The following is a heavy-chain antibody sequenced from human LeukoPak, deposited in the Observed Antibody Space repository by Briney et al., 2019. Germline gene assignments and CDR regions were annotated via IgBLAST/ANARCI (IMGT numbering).Heavy chain of an antibody. CDR3: ARVTGNYYYYMGV. V-gene: IGHV3-53*01. D-gene: IGHD3-10*01. CDR2: IYSGGST. Sequence: GGSLRLSCAASGFTVSSNYMSWVRQAPGKGLEWVSVIYSGGSTYYADSVKGRFTISRDNSKNTLYLQMNSLRAEDTAVYYCARVTGNYYYYMGVWGKGTTVTISS. CDR1: GFTVSSNY. J-gene: IGHJ6*03.